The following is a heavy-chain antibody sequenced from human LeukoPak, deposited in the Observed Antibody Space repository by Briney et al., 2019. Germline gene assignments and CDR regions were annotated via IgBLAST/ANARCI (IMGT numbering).Heavy chain of an antibody. D-gene: IGHD6-13*01. V-gene: IGHV6-1*01. CDR1: GDSVSSNSAA. J-gene: IGHJ6*03. CDR2: TYYRSKWYN. Sequence: SQTLSLTCAISGDSVSSNSAAWNWIRQSPSRGLEWLGRTYYRSKWYNDYAVSVKSRITINPGTSKNQFSLQLNSVTPEDTAVYYCARGRDSSSWYYYYYYMDVWGKGTTVTVSS. CDR3: ARGRDSSSWYYYYYYMDV.